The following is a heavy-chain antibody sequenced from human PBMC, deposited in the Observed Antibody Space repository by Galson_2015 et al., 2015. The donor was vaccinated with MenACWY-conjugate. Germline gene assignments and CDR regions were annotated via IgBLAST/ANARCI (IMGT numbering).Heavy chain of an antibody. CDR3: ARTYYFDSSGYSDYSYFYGLDV. J-gene: IGHJ6*02. Sequence: QSGAEVKKPGESLKISCKGSGYSFANYWIGWVRQMPGKGLEWMGIIYPGDSDTRYSPSFQVQVTISVEKSIRTAYLQWSSLKASDTAMYYCARTYYFDSSGYSDYSYFYGLDVWGLGTTVTVSS. D-gene: IGHD3-22*01. CDR1: GYSFANYW. V-gene: IGHV5-51*01. CDR2: IYPGDSDT.